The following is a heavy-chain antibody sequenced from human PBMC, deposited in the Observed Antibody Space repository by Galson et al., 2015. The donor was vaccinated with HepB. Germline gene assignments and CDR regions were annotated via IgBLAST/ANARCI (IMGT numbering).Heavy chain of an antibody. CDR3: ARAHEDYDILTAADY. D-gene: IGHD3-9*01. V-gene: IGHV3-33*01. Sequence: SLRLSCAASGFTFSSYGMHWVRQAPGKGLEWVAVIWHDGSNEYYADSVKGQFTISRDNSKNTLYLQMNSLRAEDTAVYYCARAHEDYDILTAADYWGQGTLVTVSS. CDR1: GFTFSSYG. J-gene: IGHJ4*02. CDR2: IWHDGSNE.